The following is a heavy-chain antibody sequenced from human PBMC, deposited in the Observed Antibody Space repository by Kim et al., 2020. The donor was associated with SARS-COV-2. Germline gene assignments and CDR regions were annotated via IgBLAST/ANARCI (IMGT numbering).Heavy chain of an antibody. Sequence: SETLSLTCTVSGGSVSSGSYYWSWIRQPPGKGLEWIGYIYYSGSTNYNPSLKSRVTISVDTSKNQFSLKLSSVTAADTAVYYCARDARGRYYGSRDCLYYCGMEVWGPGTTGTVSS. CDR1: GGSVSSGSYY. V-gene: IGHV4-61*01. CDR2: IYYSGST. J-gene: IGHJ6*02. CDR3: ARDARGRYYGSRDCLYYCGMEV. D-gene: IGHD3-22*01.